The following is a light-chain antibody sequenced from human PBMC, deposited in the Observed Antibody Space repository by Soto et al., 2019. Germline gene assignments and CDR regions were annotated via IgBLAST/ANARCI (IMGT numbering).Light chain of an antibody. CDR1: QSISTE. J-gene: IGKJ2*01. CDR3: QQGHNWPLT. V-gene: IGKV3-15*01. Sequence: EIVMTHSPATLSVSPGERATLSCRASQSISTELAWYQQKTGQPPRLLIYSASTRATGVPARFTGSGSGSEFPLTISGLQSEDFAVYYCQQGHNWPLTFGQGTRLEI. CDR2: SAS.